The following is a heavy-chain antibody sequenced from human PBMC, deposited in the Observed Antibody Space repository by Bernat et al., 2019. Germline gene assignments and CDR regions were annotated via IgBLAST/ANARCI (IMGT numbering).Heavy chain of an antibody. CDR3: TREQSLYNRNWYGWLDP. Sequence: EVQLVESGGGLVQPGGSLRLSCVVSEFFSRYWMSWVRQAPGKGLEWVANIKQDGSEKYYVDSVKGRFSISRDNAKNSLYLQMNSLRAEDTAVYYCTREQSLYNRNWYGWLDPWGQGTLVPVSS. CDR2: IKQDGSEK. CDR1: EFFSRYW. J-gene: IGHJ5*02. V-gene: IGHV3-7*04. D-gene: IGHD1-7*01.